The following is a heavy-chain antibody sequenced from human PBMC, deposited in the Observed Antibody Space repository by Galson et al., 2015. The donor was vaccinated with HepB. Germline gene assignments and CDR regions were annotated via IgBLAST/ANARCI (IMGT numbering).Heavy chain of an antibody. D-gene: IGHD2/OR15-2a*01. V-gene: IGHV3-73*01. Sequence: SLRLSCAASGFTFSGSAKHWVRQASGKGLEWVGRIRSKANSYATAYAASVKGRFTISRDDSKNTAYLQMNSLKTEDTAVYYCTSSENDDWLYGWGQGTLATVSS. CDR2: IRSKANSYAT. CDR1: GFTFSGSA. CDR3: TSSENDDWLYG. J-gene: IGHJ5*02.